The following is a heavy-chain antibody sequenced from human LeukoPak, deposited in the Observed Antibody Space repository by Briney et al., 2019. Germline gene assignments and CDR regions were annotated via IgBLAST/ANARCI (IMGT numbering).Heavy chain of an antibody. J-gene: IGHJ4*02. V-gene: IGHV3-23*01. CDR2: ISGSGGST. D-gene: IGHD6-13*01. CDR1: GFTFSRYA. Sequence: GGSLRLSCAASGFTFSRYAMSWVRQAPGKGLEWVSAISGSGGSTYYADSVKGRFTISRDNSKNTLYLQINSLRAEDTPVYYCAKEMYSSSWYWFDYWGQGTLVTVSS. CDR3: AKEMYSSSWYWFDY.